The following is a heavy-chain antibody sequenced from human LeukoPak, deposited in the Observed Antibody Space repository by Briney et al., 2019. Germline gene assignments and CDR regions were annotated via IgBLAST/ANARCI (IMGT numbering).Heavy chain of an antibody. CDR3: ARVGGYCTSVSCTAYYYYGMGV. Sequence: SESLSLTCAVYSGSFSGYYWSWIRQPPGKGLEWIWEINHSGSTNYNPAFKSGVNISLDTSKNHFSLKLSSVTAADTAVYYCARVGGYCTSVSCTAYYYYGMGVWGQGTTVTVSS. V-gene: IGHV4-34*01. D-gene: IGHD2-8*02. J-gene: IGHJ6*02. CDR1: SGSFSGYY. CDR2: INHSGST.